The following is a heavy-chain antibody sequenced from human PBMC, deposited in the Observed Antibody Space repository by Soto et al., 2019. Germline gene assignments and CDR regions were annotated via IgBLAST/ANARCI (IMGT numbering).Heavy chain of an antibody. V-gene: IGHV3-48*01. J-gene: IGHJ6*02. CDR2: ISSSSGSI. CDR1: GFTFSSYS. Sequence: GGSLRLSCAASGFTFSSYSMNWVRQAPGKGLEWVSYISSSSGSIFYADSVKGRFTISRDNSKNTLYLQMNSLRAEDTAVYYCARGYDFWSGYYYPYGMDVWGQGTTVTVSS. D-gene: IGHD3-3*01. CDR3: ARGYDFWSGYYYPYGMDV.